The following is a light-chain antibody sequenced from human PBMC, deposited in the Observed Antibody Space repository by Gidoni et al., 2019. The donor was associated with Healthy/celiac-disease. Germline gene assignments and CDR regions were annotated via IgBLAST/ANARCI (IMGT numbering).Light chain of an antibody. V-gene: IGLV1-44*01. CDR1: SSNIGSNT. Sequence: QSVLTQPPSASGTPGPRVTISCSGSSSNIGSNTVNWYQQLPGTAPKLLIYSNNQRPSGVPDRFSGSKSGTSASLAISGLQSEDEADYYCAAWDDSLNGGVFGTGTKVTVL. CDR2: SNN. J-gene: IGLJ1*01. CDR3: AAWDDSLNGGV.